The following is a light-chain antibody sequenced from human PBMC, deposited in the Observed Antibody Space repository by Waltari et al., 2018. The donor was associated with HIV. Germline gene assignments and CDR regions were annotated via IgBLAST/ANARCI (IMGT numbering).Light chain of an antibody. Sequence: AIQMTQSPPSLSASTGARVTITCRASQGVSNFLAWYQQKQGEAPKLLISAASTLQREVPSRFSGSGSDPDFSLTISCLQSEDFATYYCQQYYSFPLTCGGGTRVEVK. J-gene: IGKJ4*01. CDR2: AAS. V-gene: IGKV1-8*01. CDR3: QQYYSFPLT. CDR1: QGVSNF.